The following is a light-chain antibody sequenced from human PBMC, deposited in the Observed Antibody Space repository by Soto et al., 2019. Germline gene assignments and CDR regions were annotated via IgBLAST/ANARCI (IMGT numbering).Light chain of an antibody. V-gene: IGKV3-20*01. CDR2: SAS. CDR3: HQYGSSPLT. Sequence: EIVLTQSPGTLSLSPGETATLSCRASETVDTSSLGWYQQKPGRAPSLLIYSASRRATGIPDRFDASGSATDVTLTISRLEPEDFAVYYCHQYGSSPLTFGGGTKVEI. J-gene: IGKJ4*01. CDR1: ETVDTSS.